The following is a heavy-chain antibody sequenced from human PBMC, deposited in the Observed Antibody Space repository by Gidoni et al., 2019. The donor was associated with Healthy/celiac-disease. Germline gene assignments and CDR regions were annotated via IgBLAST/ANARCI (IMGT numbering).Heavy chain of an antibody. CDR1: GFTFVNAW. V-gene: IGHV3-15*01. Sequence: SCAASGFTFVNAWMSWVRQAPGKGLEWVGRIKSKTDGGTTDYAAPVKGRFTISRDDSKNTLYLQMNSLKTEDTAVYYCTTGVTVVTPDDAFDIWGQGTMVTVSS. J-gene: IGHJ3*02. CDR2: IKSKTDGGTT. CDR3: TTGVTVVTPDDAFDI. D-gene: IGHD2-21*02.